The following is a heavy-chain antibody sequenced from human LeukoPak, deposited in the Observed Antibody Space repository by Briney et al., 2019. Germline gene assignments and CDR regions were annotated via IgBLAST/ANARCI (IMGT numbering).Heavy chain of an antibody. CDR1: GGSFSGYY. J-gene: IGHJ3*02. CDR3: ARVRPVWGDAFDI. D-gene: IGHD6-6*01. V-gene: IGHV4-34*01. Sequence: SETLSLTCAVYGGSFSGYYWSWIRQPPGKGPEWIGEINHSGNTNYNPSLKSRVTISVDTSKTQFSLKLSSVTAADTAVYYCARVRPVWGDAFDIWGQGTKVTVSS. CDR2: INHSGNT.